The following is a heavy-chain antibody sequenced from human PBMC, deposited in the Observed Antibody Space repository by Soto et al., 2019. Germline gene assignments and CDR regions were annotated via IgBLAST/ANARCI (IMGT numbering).Heavy chain of an antibody. Sequence: ASVKVSCKASGGTFSSYTISWVRQATGQGLEWMGRINPNSGITRYAQKFQGRVTMTRSTSISTAYMELSSLRSEDTAVYYCAIDYDILTGYLNYWGQGTLVTVSS. V-gene: IGHV1-8*02. CDR3: AIDYDILTGYLNY. D-gene: IGHD3-9*01. J-gene: IGHJ4*02. CDR2: INPNSGIT. CDR1: GGTFSSYT.